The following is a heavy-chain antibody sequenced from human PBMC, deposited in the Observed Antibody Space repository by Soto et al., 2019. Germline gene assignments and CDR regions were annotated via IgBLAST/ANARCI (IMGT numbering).Heavy chain of an antibody. D-gene: IGHD3-16*01. CDR2: ISAAGGGT. CDR3: AKDRRAGGNSAFYFDF. J-gene: IGHJ4*02. Sequence: LRLSCAASGFKFSNYAMSWVRQAPGKGLEWVSLISAAGGGTYYADSVKGRFTISRDDSHNTLYLQVHSLTAEDTAVYYCAKDRRAGGNSAFYFDFWGQGAQVTVSS. CDR1: GFKFSNYA. V-gene: IGHV3-23*01.